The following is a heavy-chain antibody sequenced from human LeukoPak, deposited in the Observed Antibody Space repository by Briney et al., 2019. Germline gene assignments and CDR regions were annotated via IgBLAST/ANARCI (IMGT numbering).Heavy chain of an antibody. CDR3: ARDKNGYYYDSSGYYSFDY. V-gene: IGHV1-69*06. J-gene: IGHJ4*02. CDR2: IIPIFGTA. CDR1: GGTFSSYA. D-gene: IGHD3-22*01. Sequence: GASVKVSCKASGGTFSSYAISWVRQAPGQGLEWMGRIIPIFGTANYAQKFQGRVTITADKSTSTAYMELCSLRSEDTAVYYCARDKNGYYYDSSGYYSFDYWGQGTLVTVSS.